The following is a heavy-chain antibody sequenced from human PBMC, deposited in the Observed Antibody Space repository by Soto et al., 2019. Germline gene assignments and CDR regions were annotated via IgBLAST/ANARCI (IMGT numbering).Heavy chain of an antibody. V-gene: IGHV1-69*13. CDR3: ARELGYCISTSCHWEGAFEI. CDR2: IIPIFGTA. CDR1: GGTFSSYA. J-gene: IGHJ3*02. Sequence: GASVKVSCKASGGTFSSYAISWVRQAPGQGLEWMGGIIPIFGTANYAQKFQGRVTITADESTSTAYMELSSLRSEDTAVYYCARELGYCISTSCHWEGAFEIWGQGTMVTVSS. D-gene: IGHD2-2*01.